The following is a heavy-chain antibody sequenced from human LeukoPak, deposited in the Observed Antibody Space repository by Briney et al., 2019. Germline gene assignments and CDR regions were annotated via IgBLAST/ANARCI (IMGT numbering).Heavy chain of an antibody. CDR2: MNPNSGNT. D-gene: IGHD3-3*01. CDR3: ARGPEGLPGTYYDFWSGYYKTNWFDP. V-gene: IGHV1-8*01. CDR1: GYTFTSYD. Sequence: ASVKVSCKASGYTFTSYDINWVRQATGQGREWMGWMNPNSGNTGYAQKFQGRVTMTRNTSISTAYMELSSLRSEDTAVYYCARGPEGLPGTYYDFWSGYYKTNWFDPWGQGTLVTVSS. J-gene: IGHJ5*02.